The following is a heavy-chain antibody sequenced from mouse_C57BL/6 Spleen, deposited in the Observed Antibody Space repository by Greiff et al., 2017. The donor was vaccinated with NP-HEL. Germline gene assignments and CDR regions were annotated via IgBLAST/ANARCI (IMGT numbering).Heavy chain of an antibody. CDR3: ARHASYYYGSSLLRYFDV. CDR2: ISSGGSYT. D-gene: IGHD1-1*01. Sequence: EVMLVESGGDLVKPGGSLKLSCAASGFTFSSYGMSWVRQTPDKRLEWVATISSGGSYTYYPDSVKGRFTISRDNAKNTLYLQMSSLKSEDTAMYYCARHASYYYGSSLLRYFDVWGTGTTVTVSS. V-gene: IGHV5-6*01. CDR1: GFTFSSYG. J-gene: IGHJ1*03.